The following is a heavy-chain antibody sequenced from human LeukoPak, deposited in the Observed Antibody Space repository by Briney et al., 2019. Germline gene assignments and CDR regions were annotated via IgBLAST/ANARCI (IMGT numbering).Heavy chain of an antibody. CDR2: ISSSGSPI. CDR1: GFPFSSYE. Sequence: PGGSLRLSCAAYGFPFSSYEMNWVRQAPGKGLEWLSYISSSGSPIYYADSVKGRFTISRDNAKNSLYLQMNSLRAEDTAVYYCARDATINGTHPPLRPIDYWGRGTLVTVSS. CDR3: ARDATINGTHPPLRPIDY. D-gene: IGHD1-7*01. J-gene: IGHJ4*02. V-gene: IGHV3-48*03.